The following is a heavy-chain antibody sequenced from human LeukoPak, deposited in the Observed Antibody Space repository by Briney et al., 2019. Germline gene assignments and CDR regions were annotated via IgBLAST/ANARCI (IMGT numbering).Heavy chain of an antibody. CDR2: NYNSGST. J-gene: IGHJ5*02. Sequence: SETLSLTCTVSGGCISSYHWSWIRQPAGKGLEWIGRNYNSGSTNYNPSLKSRVTMSVDTSKNQFSLNLSSVTAADTALYYCARDRECTSTSCYLDWFDPGAREPWSPSPQ. CDR1: GGCISSYH. D-gene: IGHD2-2*01. V-gene: IGHV4-4*07. CDR3: ARDRECTSTSCYLDWFDP.